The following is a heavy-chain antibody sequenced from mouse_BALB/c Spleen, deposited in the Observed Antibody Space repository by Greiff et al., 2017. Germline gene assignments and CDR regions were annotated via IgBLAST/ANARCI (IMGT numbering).Heavy chain of an antibody. J-gene: IGHJ2*01. CDR1: GFTFSSYT. CDR3: TRNSDY. CDR2: ISSGGSYT. Sequence: EVQVVESGGGLVKPGGSLKLSCAASGFTFSSYTMSWVRQTPEKRLEWVATISSGGSYTYYPDSVKGRFTISRDNAKNTLYLQMSSLKSEDTAMYYCTRNSDYWGQGTTLTVSS. V-gene: IGHV5-6-4*01.